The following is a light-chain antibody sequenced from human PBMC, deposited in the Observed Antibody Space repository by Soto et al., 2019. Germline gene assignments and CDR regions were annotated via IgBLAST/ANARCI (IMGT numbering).Light chain of an antibody. V-gene: IGKV3-20*01. CDR3: QQYGSSGT. CDR1: QSVSSNY. J-gene: IGKJ1*01. Sequence: DIVLTKSPGTLSLSPGEIATLSYRASQSVSSNYLAWYQQKPGQAPRLLIYGASTRATGIPDRFSGSGSGTDFTLTISRLEPEDFAVYYCQQYGSSGTFGQGTKVDIK. CDR2: GAS.